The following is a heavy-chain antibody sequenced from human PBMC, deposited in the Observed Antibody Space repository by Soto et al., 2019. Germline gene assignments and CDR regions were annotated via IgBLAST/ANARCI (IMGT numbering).Heavy chain of an antibody. CDR3: ARHGYSGSYHYYYYGMDV. Sequence: PRESLKISCKGSGYSFTSYWIGWVRQMPGKGLEWMGIIYPGDSDTRYSPSFQGQVTISADKSISTAYLQWSSLKASDTAMYYCARHGYSGSYHYYYYGMDVWGQGTTVTVSS. J-gene: IGHJ6*02. D-gene: IGHD1-26*01. CDR2: IYPGDSDT. CDR1: GYSFTSYW. V-gene: IGHV5-51*01.